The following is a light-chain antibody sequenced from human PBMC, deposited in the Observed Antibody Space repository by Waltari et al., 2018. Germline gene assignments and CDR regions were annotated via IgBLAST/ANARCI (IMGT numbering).Light chain of an antibody. CDR3: NSYTTASTVV. Sequence: QSALTQPASVSGSPGQSITISCTGTSIDIGTYNYVSWYQQHPGKAPKLVIFDVSNRPSGVSDRFSGSKSGDTASLTISGLQAEDEADYYCNSYTTASTVVFGGGTTLTVL. J-gene: IGLJ2*01. V-gene: IGLV2-14*03. CDR2: DVS. CDR1: SIDIGTYNY.